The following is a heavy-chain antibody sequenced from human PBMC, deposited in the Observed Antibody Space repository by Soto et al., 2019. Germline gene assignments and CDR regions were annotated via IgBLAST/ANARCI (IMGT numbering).Heavy chain of an antibody. D-gene: IGHD2-21*02. CDR3: ARVMCGGDCYSTYNWFDP. Sequence: SVKVSCKASGFTFTSSAVQWVRQARGQRLEWIGWIVVGSGNTNYAQKFQERVTITRDMSTSTAYMELSSLRSEDTAVYYCARVMCGGDCYSTYNWFDPWGQGTLVTVSS. J-gene: IGHJ5*02. CDR2: IVVGSGNT. V-gene: IGHV1-58*01. CDR1: GFTFTSSA.